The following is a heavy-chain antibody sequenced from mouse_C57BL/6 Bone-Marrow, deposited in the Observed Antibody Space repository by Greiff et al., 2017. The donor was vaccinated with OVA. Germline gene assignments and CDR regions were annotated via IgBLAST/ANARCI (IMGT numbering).Heavy chain of an antibody. CDR3: AREGLRSYFDY. CDR1: GYSITSGYY. D-gene: IGHD1-1*01. J-gene: IGHJ2*01. Sequence: EVKLMESGPGLVKPSQSLSLTCSVTGYSITSGYYWNWIRQFPGNKLEWMGYISYDGSNNYNPSLKNRISITRDTSKNQFFLKLNSVTTEDTATYYCAREGLRSYFDYWGQGTTLTVSS. V-gene: IGHV3-6*01. CDR2: ISYDGSN.